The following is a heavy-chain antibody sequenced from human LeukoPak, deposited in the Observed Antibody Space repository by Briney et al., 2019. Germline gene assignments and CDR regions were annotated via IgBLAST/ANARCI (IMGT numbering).Heavy chain of an antibody. D-gene: IGHD2-21*01. Sequence: GASVKVSCKASGYTFTSYDINWVRQATGQGLEWMGWMNPNSGNTGYAQKFQGRVTMTRNISISTAYMELSSLRSEDTAVYYCARLESDGGGTDYWGQGTLVTVSS. V-gene: IGHV1-8*01. CDR1: GYTFTSYD. CDR3: ARLESDGGGTDY. CDR2: MNPNSGNT. J-gene: IGHJ4*02.